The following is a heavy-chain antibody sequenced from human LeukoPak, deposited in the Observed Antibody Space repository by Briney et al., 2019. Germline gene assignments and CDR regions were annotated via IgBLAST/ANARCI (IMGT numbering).Heavy chain of an antibody. D-gene: IGHD2-2*03. CDR1: GYTFTSYY. Sequence: ASVKVSCKASGYTFTSYYMHWVRQAPGQGLEWMGIINPSGGGTSYAQKFQGRVTMTRDTSTSTVYMELSSLRSEDTAVYYCASSMDPYAFDIWGQGTMVTVSS. CDR3: ASSMDPYAFDI. CDR2: INPSGGGT. J-gene: IGHJ3*02. V-gene: IGHV1-46*01.